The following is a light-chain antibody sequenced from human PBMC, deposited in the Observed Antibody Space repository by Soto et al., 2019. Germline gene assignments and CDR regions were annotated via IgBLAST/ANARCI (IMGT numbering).Light chain of an antibody. CDR3: KSYAGSNTYV. CDR1: KSDIGVYDF. J-gene: IGLJ1*01. CDR2: EVV. V-gene: IGLV2-8*01. Sequence: QSVLTQPRSASGSPGQSVTISCTGTKSDIGVYDFVSWYQHHPGKAPRLIIYEVVQRPSGVPDRFSGSKSGNTASLTVSGLQAADEADYFCKSYAGSNTYVFGSGTKATVL.